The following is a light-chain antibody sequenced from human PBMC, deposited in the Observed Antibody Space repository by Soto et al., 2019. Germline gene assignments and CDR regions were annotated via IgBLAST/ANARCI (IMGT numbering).Light chain of an antibody. CDR3: SSYTSSSTRV. CDR1: SSDVGAYNS. Sequence: QSALTQPASVSGSPGQSITISCTGTSSDVGAYNSVSWYQQHPGKAPKVMIYEVSNRPSGVSNRFSGSKSGNTASLTISGLQAEDEADYYCSSYTSSSTRVFGGGTQLTVL. CDR2: EVS. V-gene: IGLV2-14*01. J-gene: IGLJ3*02.